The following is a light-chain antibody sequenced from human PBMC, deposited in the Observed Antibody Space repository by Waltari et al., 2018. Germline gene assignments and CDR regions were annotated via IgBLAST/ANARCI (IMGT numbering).Light chain of an antibody. CDR1: QSVSSY. J-gene: IGKJ4*01. CDR3: QQRSNWPPVVT. V-gene: IGKV3-11*01. CDR2: DAS. Sequence: EIVLTQPPATLSLSPGERATLPCRASQSVSSYLAWYQQKPGQAPRLLIYDASNRATGIPARFSGSGSGTDFTLTISSLEPEDFAVYYCQQRSNWPPVVTFGGGTKVEIK.